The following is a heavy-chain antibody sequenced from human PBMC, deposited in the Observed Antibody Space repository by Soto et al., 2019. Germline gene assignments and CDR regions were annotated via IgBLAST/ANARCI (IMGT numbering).Heavy chain of an antibody. Sequence: PSETLSLTCTVSGGSISSGDYYWSWIRQPPGKGLEWIGYIYYSGSTYYNPSLKSRVTISVDTSKNQFSLKLSSVTAADTAVYYCARLVVPDYYGMDVWGQGTTVTVSS. CDR1: GGSISSGDYY. CDR3: ARLVVPDYYGMDV. J-gene: IGHJ6*02. V-gene: IGHV4-30-4*01. CDR2: IYYSGST. D-gene: IGHD2-21*02.